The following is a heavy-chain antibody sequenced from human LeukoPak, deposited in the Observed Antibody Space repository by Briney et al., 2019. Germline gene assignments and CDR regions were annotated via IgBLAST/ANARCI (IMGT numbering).Heavy chain of an antibody. D-gene: IGHD3-22*01. CDR2: ISGSGGST. CDR1: GFTFSSYA. Sequence: PGGSLRLSCAASGFTFSSYAMSWVRQAPGKGLEWVSAISGSGGSTYYADSVKGRFTISRDNSKNTLYLQMNSLRAEDTAVYYCAKDLRITMIVVVIKAFDIWGQGTMVTVSS. V-gene: IGHV3-23*01. J-gene: IGHJ3*02. CDR3: AKDLRITMIVVVIKAFDI.